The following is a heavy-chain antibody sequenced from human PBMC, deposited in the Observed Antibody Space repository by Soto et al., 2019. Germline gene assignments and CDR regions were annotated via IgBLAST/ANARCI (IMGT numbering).Heavy chain of an antibody. CDR2: INPDNGDT. D-gene: IGHD3-10*02. J-gene: IGHJ6*03. CDR3: ARGVRVSAYLDYYMDV. Sequence: QVQLVQSGAEVKKPGASLKVSCKASGYTFSNFGVTWVRQAPGQGLEWIGWINPDNGDTNDGQKFQGRATMTTDTFTNTAYMEVRGLRSDDTAVYYCARGVRVSAYLDYYMDVWGEGTTVTVSS. CDR1: GYTFSNFG. V-gene: IGHV1-18*01.